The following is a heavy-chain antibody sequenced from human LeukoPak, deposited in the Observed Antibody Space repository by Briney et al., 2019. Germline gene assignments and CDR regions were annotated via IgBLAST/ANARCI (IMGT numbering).Heavy chain of an antibody. D-gene: IGHD6-13*01. CDR2: MYYSGST. CDR3: ARVTAAAGTYYFDY. CDR1: GGSISSSSYY. J-gene: IGHJ4*02. V-gene: IGHV4-39*07. Sequence: PSETLSLTCSVSGGSISSSSYYWGWIRQSPGEGLEWIGSMYYSGSTYYNPSLKSRVTISVDTSKNQFSLRLSSVTAADTAVYYCARVTAAAGTYYFDYWGQGTLVTVSS.